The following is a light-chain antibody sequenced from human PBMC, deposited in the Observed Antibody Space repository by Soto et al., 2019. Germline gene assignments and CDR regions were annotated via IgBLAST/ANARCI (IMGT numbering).Light chain of an antibody. J-gene: IGLJ1*01. CDR3: SSYTSNSTYV. CDR2: DVS. V-gene: IGLV2-14*03. CDR1: SSDVGGYNY. Sequence: QSVLTQPASVSGSPGQSITISCTGTSSDVGGYNYVSWYQQHPGKAPKLMIHDVSNRPSGVSNRFSGSKSGNTASLTVSGLLTEDEADYYCSSYTSNSTYVFGTGTKVTVL.